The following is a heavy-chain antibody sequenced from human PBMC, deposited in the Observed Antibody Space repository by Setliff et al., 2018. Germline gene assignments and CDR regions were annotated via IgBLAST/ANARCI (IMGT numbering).Heavy chain of an antibody. CDR2: IHYEGGTA. CDR1: GFVFSSYG. CDR3: AKFVGYTYGYDY. V-gene: IGHV3-30*02. Sequence: GGSLRLSCGASGFVFSSYGLHWVRQAPGKGLEWVAYIHYEGGTAHYADSVKGRFTISRDNSKNTVSLQMNSLRVEDTAVYYCAKFVGYTYGYDYWGRGTLVTVSS. J-gene: IGHJ4*02. D-gene: IGHD5-18*01.